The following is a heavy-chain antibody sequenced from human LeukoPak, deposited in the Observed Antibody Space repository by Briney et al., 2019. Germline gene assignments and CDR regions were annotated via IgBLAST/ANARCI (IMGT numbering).Heavy chain of an antibody. Sequence: GGSLRLSCAASEFTFTAYAMSWVRQAPGKGLEWVSAISGSGGGTYYADSVKGRFTISRDNSKNTVYLQMNSLRGEDTAVYYCAKEVGGYTTFDYWGQGTLVTVSS. J-gene: IGHJ4*02. CDR3: AKEVGGYTTFDY. CDR1: EFTFTAYA. CDR2: ISGSGGGT. D-gene: IGHD2-2*02. V-gene: IGHV3-23*01.